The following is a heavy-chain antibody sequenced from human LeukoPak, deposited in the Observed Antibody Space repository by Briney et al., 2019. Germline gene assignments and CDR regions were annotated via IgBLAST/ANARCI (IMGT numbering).Heavy chain of an antibody. CDR3: ARDVRSGKTGTDDAFDI. D-gene: IGHD2-15*01. J-gene: IGHJ3*02. CDR2: ISAYNGNT. Sequence: ASVKVSCKASGYSFTGHYMHWVRQAPGQGLEWVGWISAYNGNTNYAQKLQGRVTMTTDTSTSTAYMELRSLRSDDTAVYYCARDVRSGKTGTDDAFDIWGQGTMVTVSS. V-gene: IGHV1-18*04. CDR1: GYSFTGHY.